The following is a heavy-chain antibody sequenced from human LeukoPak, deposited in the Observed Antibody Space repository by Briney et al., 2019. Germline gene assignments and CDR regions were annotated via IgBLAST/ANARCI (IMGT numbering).Heavy chain of an antibody. CDR2: ISFDESNK. CDR3: ARDHPPEDV. CDR1: GFAFSNYA. J-gene: IGHJ6*02. Sequence: PGGSLRLSCTASGFAFSNYAMHWVRQAPDKGLEWVALISFDESNKQYADSVKGRFTISRDNSKNTLYLQINSLRVEDTAVYYCARDHPPEDVWGQGTTVTVSS. V-gene: IGHV3-30-3*01.